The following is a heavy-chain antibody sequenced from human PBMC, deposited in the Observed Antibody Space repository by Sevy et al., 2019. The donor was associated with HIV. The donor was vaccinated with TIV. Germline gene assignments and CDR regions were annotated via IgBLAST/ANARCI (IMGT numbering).Heavy chain of an antibody. CDR1: RFIFNDYG. D-gene: IGHD6-13*01. J-gene: IGHJ4*02. Sequence: GGSLRLSCAASRFIFNDYGMHWVRQAPGKGLEWVAFIQYDGNDEYYADSMRGRFTISRDNSKNMLFLQMNSLRSEDTAMYYCAKNTAAAGAGGFDYWGQGTLVTVSS. CDR3: AKNTAAAGAGGFDY. CDR2: IQYDGNDE. V-gene: IGHV3-30*02.